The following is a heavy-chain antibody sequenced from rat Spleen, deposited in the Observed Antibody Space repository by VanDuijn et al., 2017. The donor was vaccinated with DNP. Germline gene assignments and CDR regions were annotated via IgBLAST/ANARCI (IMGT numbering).Heavy chain of an antibody. Sequence: EVQLVESGGDLVQPGGSLKLSCVGSGFKFNNYWMSWIRQVPGKGLEWVSSIFLTSASTYYSDSVKGRFTISRDDAENTLYLQMNSLRSEDTATYYCARHYSVPPYYFDYWGQGVMVTVSS. V-gene: IGHV5-31*01. J-gene: IGHJ2*01. CDR3: ARHYSVPPYYFDY. D-gene: IGHD1-1*01. CDR2: IFLTSAST. CDR1: GFKFNNYW.